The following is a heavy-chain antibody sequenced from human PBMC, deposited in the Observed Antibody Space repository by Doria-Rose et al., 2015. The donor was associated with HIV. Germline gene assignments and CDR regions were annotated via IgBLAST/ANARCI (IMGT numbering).Heavy chain of an antibody. J-gene: IGHJ4*02. CDR1: GASVSSRSYY. Sequence: QVQLQESGPGLVKPSETLSLTCSVSGASVSSRSYYWNWIRQVPGKGLESLGYTYYTGTSDYSPSLKSRLNMAVDTSKNQFSLKLSFVTVADTAVYYCARMGSYRELDYWGQGALSSSPQ. D-gene: IGHD3-3*01. CDR3: ARMGSYRELDY. CDR2: TYYTGTS. V-gene: IGHV4-31*03.